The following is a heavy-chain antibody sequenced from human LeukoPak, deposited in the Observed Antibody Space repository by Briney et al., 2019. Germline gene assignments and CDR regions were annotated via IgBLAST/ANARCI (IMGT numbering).Heavy chain of an antibody. CDR2: INSDGSDT. V-gene: IGHV3-74*01. CDR3: ARGTYSSSPFDS. Sequence: GGSLRLSCAASGFTFSIHWMTWVRQAPGKGLVWVSRINSDGSDTTYADSVKGRFTISRDNAKNTLYLQMNSLRAEDTAVYYCARGTYSSSPFDSWGQGILVTVSS. J-gene: IGHJ4*02. CDR1: GFTFSIHW. D-gene: IGHD6-6*01.